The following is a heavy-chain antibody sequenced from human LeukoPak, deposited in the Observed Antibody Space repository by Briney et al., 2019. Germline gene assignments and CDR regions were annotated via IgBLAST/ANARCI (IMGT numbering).Heavy chain of an antibody. Sequence: GGSLRLSCAASGFTFSSYSMNWVRQAPGKGLEWVSSISSSSSYIYYADSVKGRFTISRDNAKNSLYLQMNSLRAEDTAVYYCARSPYYYDSSGCYYGDYWGQGTLVTVSS. J-gene: IGHJ4*02. CDR3: ARSPYYYDSSGCYYGDY. D-gene: IGHD3-22*01. V-gene: IGHV3-21*01. CDR1: GFTFSSYS. CDR2: ISSSSSYI.